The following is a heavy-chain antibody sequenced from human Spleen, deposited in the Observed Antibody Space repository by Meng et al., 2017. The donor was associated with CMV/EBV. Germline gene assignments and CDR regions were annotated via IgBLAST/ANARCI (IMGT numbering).Heavy chain of an antibody. J-gene: IGHJ4*02. CDR2: INPSGSST. D-gene: IGHD3-22*01. CDR1: GYTFTSYY. Sequence: SGYTFTSYYRHWVRQAPGQGLEWMGIINPSGSSTTYAQKFQGRVTMTRDTSTSTVYMELSSLRSEDAAVYYCARGGSYYDPSGCPLDFWGQGTLVTVSS. CDR3: ARGGSYYDPSGCPLDF. V-gene: IGHV1-46*01.